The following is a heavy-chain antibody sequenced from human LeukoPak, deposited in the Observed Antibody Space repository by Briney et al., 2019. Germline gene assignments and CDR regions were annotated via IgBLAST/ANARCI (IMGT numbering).Heavy chain of an antibody. J-gene: IGHJ5*02. D-gene: IGHD3-3*01. CDR1: GFTFHTSA. Sequence: SVKVSCKASGFTFHTSAMQWVRQARGQRLEWIGWILRGSCNTVYSHKFHDRVIITRDMSTSTVYMELDSLGSEDTAVYYCAAQRGVSLHDFWSTRLFDPWGQGTLVTVYS. CDR3: AAQRGVSLHDFWSTRLFDP. V-gene: IGHV1-58*02. CDR2: ILRGSCNT.